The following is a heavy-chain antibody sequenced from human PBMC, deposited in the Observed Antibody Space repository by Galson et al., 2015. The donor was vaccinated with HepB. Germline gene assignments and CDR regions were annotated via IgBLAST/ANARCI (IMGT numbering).Heavy chain of an antibody. CDR3: AKGGGEYSGSDSFAH. V-gene: IGHV3-30*18. CDR1: GFTFSTYG. Sequence: SLRLSCAASGFTFSTYGMHWVRQAPGKGLEWVAVISYDESNKYYADSVKGRFTISRDNSKNTLYLQMNSLRAEDTAVYSCAKGGGEYSGSDSFAHGGQGTPVTASS. D-gene: IGHD5-12*01. CDR2: ISYDESNK. J-gene: IGHJ4*02.